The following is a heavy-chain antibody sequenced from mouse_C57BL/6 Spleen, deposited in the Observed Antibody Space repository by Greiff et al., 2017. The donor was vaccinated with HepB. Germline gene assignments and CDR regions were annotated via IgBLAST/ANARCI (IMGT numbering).Heavy chain of an antibody. CDR1: GYTFTSYW. CDR2: INPSNGGT. CDR3: ARYGYLYYAMDY. J-gene: IGHJ4*01. D-gene: IGHD2-2*01. Sequence: VQLKQPGTELVKPGASVKLSCKASGYTFTSYWMHWVKQRPGQGLEWIGNINPSNGGTNYNEKFKSKATLTVDKSSSTAYMQLSSLTSEDSAVYYCARYGYLYYAMDYWGQGTSVTVSS. V-gene: IGHV1-53*01.